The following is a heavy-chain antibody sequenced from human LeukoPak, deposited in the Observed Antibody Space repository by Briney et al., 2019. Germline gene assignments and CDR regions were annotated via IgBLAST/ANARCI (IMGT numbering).Heavy chain of an antibody. J-gene: IGHJ6*02. D-gene: IGHD3-3*01. Sequence: ASVKVSCKASGYTFTSYGISWVRQAPGQGLEWMGWISAYNGNTNYAQKLQGRVTMTTDTSTSTAYMELRSLRSDDTAVYYCAKDGYYDFWSGYYGIYYYGMDVWGQGTTVTVSS. CDR1: GYTFTSYG. CDR2: ISAYNGNT. CDR3: AKDGYYDFWSGYYGIYYYGMDV. V-gene: IGHV1-18*01.